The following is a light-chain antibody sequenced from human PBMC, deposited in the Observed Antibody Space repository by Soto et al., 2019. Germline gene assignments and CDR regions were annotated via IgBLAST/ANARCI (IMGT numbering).Light chain of an antibody. CDR2: DVS. CDR1: SSDVGGYNF. CDR3: SSYTSSSTVV. J-gene: IGLJ2*01. V-gene: IGLV2-14*01. Sequence: QSALTQPASVSGSPGQSITISCTGTSSDVGGYNFVSWYQQHPGTAPKLMIYDVSNRPSGVSNRFSGSKSGNTASLTISGLQHEDEADYYCSSYTSSSTVVFGGGTQLTVL.